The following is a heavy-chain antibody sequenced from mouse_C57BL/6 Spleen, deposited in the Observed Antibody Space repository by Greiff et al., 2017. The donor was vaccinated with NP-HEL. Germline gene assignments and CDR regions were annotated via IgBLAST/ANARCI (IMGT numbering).Heavy chain of an antibody. J-gene: IGHJ2*01. V-gene: IGHV1-64*01. CDR1: GYTFTSYW. D-gene: IGHD2-3*01. CDR2: IHPNSGST. CDR3: AKASWGYYDY. Sequence: QVQLQQSGAELVKPGASVKLSCKASGYTFTSYWMHWVKQRPGQGLEWIGMIHPNSGSTNYNEKFKSKATLTVDKSSSTAYMQLSSLTSEDSAVYYCAKASWGYYDYWGQGTTLTVSS.